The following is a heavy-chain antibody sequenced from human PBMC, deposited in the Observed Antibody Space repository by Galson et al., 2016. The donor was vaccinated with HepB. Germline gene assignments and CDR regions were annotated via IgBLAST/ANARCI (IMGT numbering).Heavy chain of an antibody. CDR2: FNPTDGDT. D-gene: IGHD2-8*01. J-gene: IGHJ4*02. CDR1: GYTLSQIT. CDR3: ATDSIVLFVYAN. Sequence: SVKVSCKVSGYTLSQITLHWLRQTPAKGLEWLGGFNPTDGDTIYAHSFRGRLTITEDSATDTSYMELSSLSSEDTAVYYCATDSIVLFVYANWGQGTLVTVSS. V-gene: IGHV1-24*01.